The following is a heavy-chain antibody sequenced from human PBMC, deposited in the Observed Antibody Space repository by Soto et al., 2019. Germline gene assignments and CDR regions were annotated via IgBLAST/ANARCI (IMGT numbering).Heavy chain of an antibody. D-gene: IGHD6-13*01. V-gene: IGHV3-23*01. CDR3: AKQAPYSNSWYEIDH. J-gene: IGHJ4*02. CDR2: ISGSGDST. Sequence: EVQLLESGGGLVQPGGSLRLSCAASGFTFSSYGINWVRQAPGKGLEWVSGISGSGDSTHYADSVKGRFTISRDNSKNLLYLQMNSLRAEDTAVYYCAKQAPYSNSWYEIDHWGQGTLVTVSS. CDR1: GFTFSSYG.